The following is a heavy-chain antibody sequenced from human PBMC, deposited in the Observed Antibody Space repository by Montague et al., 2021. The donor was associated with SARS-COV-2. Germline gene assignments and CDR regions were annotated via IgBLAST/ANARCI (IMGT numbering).Heavy chain of an antibody. CDR1: GDSINTYY. Sequence: SETLSLTCTVSGDSINTYYRTWIRQPPGKGLEWIGYIYYSGSTNYNPSLKSRVTLSVDTSKNHFSLKLNSVTAADTAVYYCARVDPQRYYGMDVWGQGTTVTVSS. J-gene: IGHJ6*02. V-gene: IGHV4-59*08. CDR3: ARVDPQRYYGMDV. D-gene: IGHD2-2*01. CDR2: IYYSGST.